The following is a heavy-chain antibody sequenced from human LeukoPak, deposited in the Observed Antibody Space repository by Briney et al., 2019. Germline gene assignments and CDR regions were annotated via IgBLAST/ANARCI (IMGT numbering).Heavy chain of an antibody. D-gene: IGHD3-3*01. CDR2: MNPNSGNT. CDR3: ARGSQGWYYDFWSGYYAFDY. Sequence: ASVKVSCTASGYTFTSYGISWVRQVPGQGLEWMGWMNPNSGNTGYAQKFQGRVTMTRNTSISTAYMELSSLRSEDTAVYYCARGSQGWYYDFWSGYYAFDYWGQGTLVTVSS. CDR1: GYTFTSYG. V-gene: IGHV1-8*02. J-gene: IGHJ4*02.